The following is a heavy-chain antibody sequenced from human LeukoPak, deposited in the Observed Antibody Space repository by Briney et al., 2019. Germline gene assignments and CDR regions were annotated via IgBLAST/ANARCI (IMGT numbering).Heavy chain of an antibody. CDR2: IYHSGST. CDR3: ARDTFYDSSGYYYLDHDAFDI. J-gene: IGHJ3*02. D-gene: IGHD3-22*01. V-gene: IGHV4-38-2*02. CDR1: GYSISSGYY. Sequence: PSETLSPTCTVSGYSISSGYYWGWIRQPPGKGLEWIGSIYHSGSTYYNPSLKSRVTISVDTSKNQFSLKLSSVTAADTAVYYCARDTFYDSSGYYYLDHDAFDIWGQGTMVTVSS.